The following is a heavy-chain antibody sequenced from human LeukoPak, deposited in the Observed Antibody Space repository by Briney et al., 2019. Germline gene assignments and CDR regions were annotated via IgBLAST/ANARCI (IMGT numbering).Heavy chain of an antibody. CDR1: GFTFSSYS. CDR2: ISSSSSTI. V-gene: IGHV3-48*01. CDR3: ARGHVYYYYYMDV. J-gene: IGHJ6*03. Sequence: GGSRRLSCAASGFTFSSYSMNWVRQAPGKGLEWVSYISSSSSTIYYADSVKGRFTISRDNAKNSLYLQMNSLRAEDTAVYYCARGHVYYYYYMDVWGKGTTVTVSS.